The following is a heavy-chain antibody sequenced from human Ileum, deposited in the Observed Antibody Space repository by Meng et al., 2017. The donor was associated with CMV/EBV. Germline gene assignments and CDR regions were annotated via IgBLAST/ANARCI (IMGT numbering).Heavy chain of an antibody. D-gene: IGHD6-13*01. CDR2: ISDRGKNT. V-gene: IGHV3-23*01. CDR3: AKSSSSWHHRAFDY. Sequence: SGFTFSSYDMSWVRQAPGKGLEWVSTISDRGKNTYYADSVKGRFIISRDNSKNTLYLQMNSLRAEDTAVYYCAKSSSSWHHRAFDYWGQGTLVTVSS. J-gene: IGHJ4*02. CDR1: GFTFSSYD.